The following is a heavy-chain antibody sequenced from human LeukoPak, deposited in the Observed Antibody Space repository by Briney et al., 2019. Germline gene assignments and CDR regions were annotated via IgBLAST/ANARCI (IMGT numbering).Heavy chain of an antibody. V-gene: IGHV3-7*01. CDR2: IKQDGSEK. Sequence: GGSLRLSCAASGFTFSNYYMSWVRQAPGKGLEWVANIKQDGSEKYYVDSVKGRFTISRDNAKNSLYLQMNSLRAEDTAVYYCAREHILFDSLDYYYGMDVWGQGTTVTVSS. CDR3: AREHILFDSLDYYYGMDV. J-gene: IGHJ6*02. D-gene: IGHD3-9*01. CDR1: GFTFSNYY.